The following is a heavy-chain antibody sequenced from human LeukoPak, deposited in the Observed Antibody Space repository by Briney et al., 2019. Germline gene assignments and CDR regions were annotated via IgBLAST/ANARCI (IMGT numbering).Heavy chain of an antibody. CDR3: AKRGTASYYYYYGMDV. D-gene: IGHD2-21*02. CDR2: ISGSGGST. CDR1: GFTFSSYA. Sequence: GGSLRLSCAASGFTFSSYAMSWVRQAPGKGLEWVSAISGSGGSTHYADSVKGRFTISRDNSKNTLYLQMNSLRAEDTAVYYCAKRGTASYYYYYGMDVWGQGTTVTVSS. J-gene: IGHJ6*02. V-gene: IGHV3-23*01.